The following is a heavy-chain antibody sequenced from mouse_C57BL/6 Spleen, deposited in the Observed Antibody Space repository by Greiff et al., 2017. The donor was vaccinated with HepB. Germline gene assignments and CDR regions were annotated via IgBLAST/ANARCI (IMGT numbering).Heavy chain of an antibody. V-gene: IGHV1-42*01. CDR2: INPSTGGT. D-gene: IGHD1-1*01. CDR1: GYSFTGYY. CDR3: AVSTVGGGYAMDY. J-gene: IGHJ4*01. Sequence: EVQLQQSGPELVKPGASVKISCKASGYSFTGYYMNWVKQSPEKSLEWIGEINPSTGGTTYNQKFKAKDTLTVDKSSSTAYMQLKSLTYDDSAVYYCAVSTVGGGYAMDYWCQGTSVTVSS.